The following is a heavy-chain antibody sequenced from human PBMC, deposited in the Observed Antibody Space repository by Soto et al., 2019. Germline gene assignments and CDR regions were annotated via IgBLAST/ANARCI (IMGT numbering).Heavy chain of an antibody. D-gene: IGHD3-10*01. CDR3: TRDIGGKGAY. CDR1: GFTFSSYW. V-gene: IGHV3-74*01. Sequence: EVQLVESGGGLVQPGGSLRLSCATSGFTFSSYWMHWVRQVQGKGLLWVSRIDAYGNTINYADSVRGRFTISRDNARNTLYLEMNSLRAEDTALYYCTRDIGGKGAYWGPGTLVTVSS. CDR2: IDAYGNTI. J-gene: IGHJ4*02.